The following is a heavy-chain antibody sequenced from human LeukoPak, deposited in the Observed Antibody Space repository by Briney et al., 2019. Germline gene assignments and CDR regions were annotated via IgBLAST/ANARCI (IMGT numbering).Heavy chain of an antibody. J-gene: IGHJ4*02. CDR3: ARGTYYYDSSGPTHFDY. V-gene: IGHV3-48*04. D-gene: IGHD3-22*01. CDR2: ISSSSSSTI. CDR1: GFTFSSYS. Sequence: GGSLRLSCAASGFTFSSYSMNWVRQAPGKGLEWVSYISSSSSSTIYYADSVKGRFTISRDNAKNSLYLQMNSLRAEDTAVYYCARGTYYYDSSGPTHFDYWGQGTLVTVSS.